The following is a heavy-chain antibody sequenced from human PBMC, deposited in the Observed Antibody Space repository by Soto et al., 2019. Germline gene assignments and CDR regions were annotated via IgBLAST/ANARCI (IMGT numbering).Heavy chain of an antibody. J-gene: IGHJ4*02. CDR3: VRHPPITTTSQKFDY. CDR1: GGSISGYY. Sequence: SETLSLTCTVSGGSISGYYGSGIRQSPGKGLEWIGYIYSSGSTYYNPSLKSRGTISVDTSKNQFSLKLTSVTAADTAVYYCVRHPPITTTSQKFDYWGQGTLDTVSS. V-gene: IGHV4-59*08. CDR2: IYSSGST. D-gene: IGHD1-26*01.